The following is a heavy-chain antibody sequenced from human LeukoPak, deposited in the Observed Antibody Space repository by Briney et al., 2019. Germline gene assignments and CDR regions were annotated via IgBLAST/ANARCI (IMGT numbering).Heavy chain of an antibody. CDR3: ATTRAPSYGRVLYYMDV. V-gene: IGHV3-21*01. CDR1: GFTFSTYS. D-gene: IGHD5-18*01. Sequence: GGSLRLSCAASGFTFSTYSMNWVRQAPGKGLEWVSSIISSSSHIYYADSVKGRFTISRDNAKNLLYLQMNSMRAEDTAVYYCATTRAPSYGRVLYYMDVWGKGTTVTVSS. J-gene: IGHJ6*03. CDR2: IISSSSHI.